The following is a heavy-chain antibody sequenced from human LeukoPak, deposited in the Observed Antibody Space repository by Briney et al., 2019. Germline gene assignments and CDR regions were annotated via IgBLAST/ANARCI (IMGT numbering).Heavy chain of an antibody. D-gene: IGHD3-9*01. Sequence: GGSLRLSCAASGFTFSSYAMHWVRQAPGKGLEWVTVISYDGSNKYYADSVKDRFTISRDNSKNTLYLQIHSLRAEDTAVYYCARDWLYWEATAIDYWGQGTLVTVSS. V-gene: IGHV3-30*04. J-gene: IGHJ4*02. CDR1: GFTFSSYA. CDR3: ARDWLYWEATAIDY. CDR2: ISYDGSNK.